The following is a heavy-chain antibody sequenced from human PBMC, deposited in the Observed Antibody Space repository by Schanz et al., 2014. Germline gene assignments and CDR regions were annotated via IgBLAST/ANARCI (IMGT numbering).Heavy chain of an antibody. D-gene: IGHD5-12*01. CDR2: IYYSGST. CDR3: ARAEINSGYARYYYGMDV. V-gene: IGHV4-59*01. CDR1: GGSISNYY. Sequence: QVQLQESGPGLVKPSETLSLTCTVSGGSISNYYWSWIRQPPGKGLEWIGYIYYSGSTNYNPSLKSRVTISVDTSKNQFSLKLSSVTAADTAVYYCARAEINSGYARYYYGMDVWGQGTTV. J-gene: IGHJ6*02.